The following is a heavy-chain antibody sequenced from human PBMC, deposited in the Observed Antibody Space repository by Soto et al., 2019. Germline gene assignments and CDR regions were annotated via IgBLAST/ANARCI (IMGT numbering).Heavy chain of an antibody. Sequence: SVKVSCKASGGTFSSYAISWVRQAPGQGLEWMGGIIPIFGTANYAQKLQGRVTINADESTSTAYMELSSLRSEDTAVYYCASGAPSYDSTPNYWGQGILVTVSS. J-gene: IGHJ4*02. CDR1: GGTFSSYA. CDR2: IIPIFGTA. D-gene: IGHD3-22*01. CDR3: ASGAPSYDSTPNY. V-gene: IGHV1-69*13.